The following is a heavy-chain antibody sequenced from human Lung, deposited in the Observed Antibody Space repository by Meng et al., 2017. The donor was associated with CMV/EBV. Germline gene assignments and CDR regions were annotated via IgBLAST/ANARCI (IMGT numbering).Heavy chain of an antibody. CDR3: ARDKVGDGSGHGMDV. CDR2: IYYIGST. CDR1: GGSISSGDYY. D-gene: IGHD3-3*01. J-gene: IGHJ6*02. Sequence: SELXSPXCTVPGGSISSGDYYWTWIRQHPGKGLGWIGNIYYIGSTYYNPSLKSRVTISVDTSKTQFSLKLRSVTAADTAVYYCARDKVGDGSGHGMDVWGRGXTVTVSS. V-gene: IGHV4-31*03.